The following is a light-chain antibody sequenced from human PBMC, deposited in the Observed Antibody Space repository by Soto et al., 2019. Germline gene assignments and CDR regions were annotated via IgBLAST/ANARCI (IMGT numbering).Light chain of an antibody. V-gene: IGLV2-11*01. Sequence: QSALTQPRSVSGSPGQSITISCTGSSSDVGSYNYVSWYQQHPGQAPKFMIYDVNKRPSGVSHRFSGSKSGNTASLTISGLQAEDEADYFCQSYDRSLRTYVFGTATKLTVL. CDR3: QSYDRSLRTYV. J-gene: IGLJ1*01. CDR1: SSDVGSYNY. CDR2: DVN.